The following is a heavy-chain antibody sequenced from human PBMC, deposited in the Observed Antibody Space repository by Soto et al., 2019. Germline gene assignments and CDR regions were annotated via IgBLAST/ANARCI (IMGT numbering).Heavy chain of an antibody. V-gene: IGHV4-4*07. Sequence: SQTLSLTFTVSGGSIRSYYWSWIRPPAGKALEWIGRIYTSGTTNYNPSLKSRVTILLDTSKNQFSLDLSSVTDADTAVYYCAREGSSGFGMDVWGQGTTVTVSS. CDR3: AREGSSGFGMDV. J-gene: IGHJ6*02. CDR2: IYTSGTT. D-gene: IGHD6-25*01. CDR1: GGSIRSYY.